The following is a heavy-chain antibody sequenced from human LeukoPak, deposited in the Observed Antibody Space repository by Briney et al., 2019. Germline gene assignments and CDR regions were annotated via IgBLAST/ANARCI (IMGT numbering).Heavy chain of an antibody. Sequence: GGSLRLSCAAAGFTFSSYEMNWVRQAPGKGLEWVSYISSSGSTIYYADSVKGRFTISRDNAKNSLYLQMNSLRAEDTAVYYCARESFHYYDSSGYYPDAFDIWGQGTMVTVSS. CDR3: ARESFHYYDSSGYYPDAFDI. J-gene: IGHJ3*02. D-gene: IGHD3-22*01. CDR1: GFTFSSYE. V-gene: IGHV3-48*03. CDR2: ISSSGSTI.